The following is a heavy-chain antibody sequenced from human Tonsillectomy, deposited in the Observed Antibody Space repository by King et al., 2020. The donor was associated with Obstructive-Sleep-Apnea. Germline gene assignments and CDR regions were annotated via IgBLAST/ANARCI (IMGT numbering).Heavy chain of an antibody. J-gene: IGHJ4*02. D-gene: IGHD6-13*01. Sequence: EQLVQSGAEVKKPGESLKISCKGSGYSFTTYWIGWVRRMPGKGLEWMGFIYPGDSDTRYSPSFQGQVTISAAKSISTAYLQWGSLKASDTAMYYCARVWAGFTSSLPTTFYYFNYWGQGTLVTVSS. CDR3: ARVWAGFTSSLPTTFYYFNY. CDR1: GYSFTTYW. V-gene: IGHV5-51*01. CDR2: IYPGDSDT.